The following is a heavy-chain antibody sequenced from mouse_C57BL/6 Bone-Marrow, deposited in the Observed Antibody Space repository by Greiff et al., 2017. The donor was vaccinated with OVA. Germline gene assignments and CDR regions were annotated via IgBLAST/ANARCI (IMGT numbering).Heavy chain of an antibody. D-gene: IGHD2-1*01. V-gene: IGHV14-4*01. J-gene: IGHJ2*01. CDR2: IDPENGDT. CDR1: GFNFKDDY. Sequence: EVMLVESGAELVRPGASVKLSCTASGFNFKDDYMHWVKQRPEQGLEWIGWIDPENGDTEYASKFQGKATITADTSSNTAYLQLSSLTSEDTAVYYCTSYGNFDYWGQGTTLTVSS. CDR3: TSYGNFDY.